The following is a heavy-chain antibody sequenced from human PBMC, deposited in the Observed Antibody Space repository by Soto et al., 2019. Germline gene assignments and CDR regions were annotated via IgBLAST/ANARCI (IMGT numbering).Heavy chain of an antibody. CDR2: IKQDGSEK. D-gene: IGHD2-2*01. Sequence: GGSLRLSCAASGFTFSSYWMSWVRQAPGKGLEWVANIKQDGSEKYYVDSVRGRFTISRDNAKNSLYLQMNSLRAEDTAVYYCARLIVVAAAKFYYYGMDVWGQGTTVTVSS. CDR3: ARLIVVAAAKFYYYGMDV. CDR1: GFTFSSYW. J-gene: IGHJ6*02. V-gene: IGHV3-7*01.